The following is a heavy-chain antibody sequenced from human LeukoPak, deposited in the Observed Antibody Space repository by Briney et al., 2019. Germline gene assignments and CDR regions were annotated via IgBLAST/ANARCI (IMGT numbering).Heavy chain of an antibody. D-gene: IGHD1/OR15-1a*01. V-gene: IGHV4-59*01. CDR3: ARNKPLDPFDI. CDR2: IYYSGST. CDR1: GGSISTYY. Sequence: SETLSLTCTVSGGSISTYYWSWIRQPPGKGLEWIGYIYYSGSTYYSPSLKSRVTISVDTSKNQFSLKLNGVTAADTAVYYCARNKPLDPFDIWGQGTMVTVSS. J-gene: IGHJ3*02.